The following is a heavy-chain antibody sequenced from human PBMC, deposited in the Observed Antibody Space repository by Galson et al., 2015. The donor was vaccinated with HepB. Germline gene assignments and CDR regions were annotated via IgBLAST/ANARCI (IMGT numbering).Heavy chain of an antibody. J-gene: IGHJ4*02. Sequence: PALVKPTQTLTLTCTVSGFSLSNAVMGVSWIRQPPGKALEWLAHIFSNDEKSYSPSLKNRLTISKDTSKSQVVLTMSKMDPVDTATYYCAREDSGWFSGSLRRGYYFDYWGQGTLVTVSS. CDR1: GFSLSNAVMG. V-gene: IGHV2-26*01. CDR3: AREDSGWFSGSLRRGYYFDY. CDR2: IFSNDEK. D-gene: IGHD6-19*01.